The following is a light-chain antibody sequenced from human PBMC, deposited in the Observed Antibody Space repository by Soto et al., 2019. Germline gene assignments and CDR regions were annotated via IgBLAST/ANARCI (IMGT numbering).Light chain of an antibody. CDR2: WAS. Sequence: DIVMTQSPDSLAVSLGERATINCKSSQSVLYSSNNKNYLTWYQQKPGQPPKLLIYWASTREAGVPDRFSGSGSGTDFTHTLSSLQAEDVAVYYGQQYSSTPITFGQGTRLEIK. V-gene: IGKV4-1*01. CDR1: QSVLYSSNNKNY. J-gene: IGKJ5*01. CDR3: QQYSSTPIT.